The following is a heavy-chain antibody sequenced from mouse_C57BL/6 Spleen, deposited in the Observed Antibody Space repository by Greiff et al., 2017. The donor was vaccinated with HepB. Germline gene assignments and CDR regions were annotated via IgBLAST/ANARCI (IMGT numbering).Heavy chain of an antibody. D-gene: IGHD3-3*01. Sequence: VKLKQPGAELVRPGSSVKLSCKASGYTFTSYWMHWVKQRPIQGLEWIGNIDPSDSETHYNQKFKDKATLTVDKSSSTAYIQLSSLTSEDSAVYYCARAGQAMDYWGQGTSVTVSS. V-gene: IGHV1-52*01. CDR3: ARAGQAMDY. CDR2: IDPSDSET. CDR1: GYTFTSYW. J-gene: IGHJ4*01.